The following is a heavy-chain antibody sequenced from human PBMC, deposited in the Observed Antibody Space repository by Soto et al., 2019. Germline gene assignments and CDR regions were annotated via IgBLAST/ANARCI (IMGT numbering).Heavy chain of an antibody. Sequence: QVQLQESGPGLVKPSETLSLTCTVSGGSVSSGSYYWSWIRQPPGKGLEWIGYVYYSGSTNYNPSHRSRVSISVYLSKNQFSLKLTSVTAAATAVYYCAKSALGGGFHYWGQGTLVKVSS. CDR3: AKSALGGGFHY. V-gene: IGHV4-61*01. CDR2: VYYSGST. J-gene: IGHJ4*02. CDR1: GGSVSSGSYY. D-gene: IGHD3-16*01.